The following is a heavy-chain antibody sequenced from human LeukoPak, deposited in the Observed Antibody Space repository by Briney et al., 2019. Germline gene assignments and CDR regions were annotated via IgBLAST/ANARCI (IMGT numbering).Heavy chain of an antibody. J-gene: IGHJ3*02. D-gene: IGHD2-2*01. Sequence: QPGGSLRLSCAASGFTFSSYWMSWVRQAPGKGLEWVANIKQDGSEKYSVDSEKGRSTISRDNAKNSLYLQMNSLRAEDTAVYYCASEYPPRAFDIWGQGTMVTVSS. CDR3: ASEYPPRAFDI. CDR1: GFTFSSYW. CDR2: IKQDGSEK. V-gene: IGHV3-7*01.